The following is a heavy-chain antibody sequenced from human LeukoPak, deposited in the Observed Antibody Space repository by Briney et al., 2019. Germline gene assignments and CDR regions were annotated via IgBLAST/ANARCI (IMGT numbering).Heavy chain of an antibody. CDR2: IYYSGST. V-gene: IGHV4-39*01. J-gene: IGHJ3*02. CDR1: GGSISSSRYY. CDR3: WNYYDHYTFDI. Sequence: SETLSLTCTVSGGSISSSRYYWGWIRQPPGRGLEWIGSIYYSGSTYYNPSLKSRVTISVDTPKNQFSLKLSSVTAADTALYYCWNYYDHYTFDIWGQGTMVTVSS. D-gene: IGHD3-22*01.